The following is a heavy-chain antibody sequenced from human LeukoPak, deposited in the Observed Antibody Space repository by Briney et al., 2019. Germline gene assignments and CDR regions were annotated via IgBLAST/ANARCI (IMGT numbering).Heavy chain of an antibody. CDR1: GFTFVSYA. D-gene: IGHD5-18*01. J-gene: IGHJ4*02. V-gene: IGHV3-23*01. CDR2: INGGGDTT. CDR3: AKALDTYGYMRFDF. Sequence: PGGSLRLSCAASGFTFVSYAMTWVRQAPGKRLEWVSAINGGGDTTYYADSVKGRFTISRDKSKNTMYLQMNSLRAEDTALYYCAKALDTYGYMRFDFWGQGTLVTVSS.